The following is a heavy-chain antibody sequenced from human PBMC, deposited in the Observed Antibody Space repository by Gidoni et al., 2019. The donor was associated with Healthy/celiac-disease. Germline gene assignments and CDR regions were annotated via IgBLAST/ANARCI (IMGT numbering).Heavy chain of an antibody. V-gene: IGHV1-2*04. J-gene: IGHJ6*02. D-gene: IGHD5-18*01. CDR2: INPNSGGT. Sequence: QVQLLQSGAEVKKPGASVKVSCTASGYTFTGYYMHWVRQAPGQGLEWMGWINPNSGGTNYAQKFQGWVTMTRDTSISTAYMELSRLRSDDTAVYYCARGYSYGTEYYYGMDVWGQGTTVTVSS. CDR1: GYTFTGYY. CDR3: ARGYSYGTEYYYGMDV.